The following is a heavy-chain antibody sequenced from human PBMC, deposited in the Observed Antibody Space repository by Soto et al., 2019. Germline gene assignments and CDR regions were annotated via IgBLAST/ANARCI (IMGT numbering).Heavy chain of an antibody. Sequence: EVQLVESGGGLIQPGGSLRLSCAASGFTVSSYYMSWVRQAPGKGLEWVSIISDGGNTYYADSVKGRFTISRDDSKNTLYLQMNSLRAEATAVYYCERRYYNMDVWCEGATVTVSS. V-gene: IGHV3-53*01. CDR3: ERRYYNMDV. CDR2: ISDGGNT. CDR1: GFTVSSYY. J-gene: IGHJ6*04.